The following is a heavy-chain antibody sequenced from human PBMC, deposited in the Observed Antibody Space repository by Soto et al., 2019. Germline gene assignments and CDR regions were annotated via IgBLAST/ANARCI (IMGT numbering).Heavy chain of an antibody. J-gene: IGHJ6*02. CDR2: IYYSGST. D-gene: IGHD2-2*03. CDR1: GGSISSSSYY. CDR3: ARLCGYCTIASCYGYYGMDV. Sequence: PSETLSLTCTVSGGSISSSSYYWGWIRQPPGKGLEWIGSIYYSGSTYYNPSLESRVTISVDTSKDQFSLKVSSVTAVDTAVYYCARLCGYCTIASCYGYYGMDVWGQGTTVTVSS. V-gene: IGHV4-39*01.